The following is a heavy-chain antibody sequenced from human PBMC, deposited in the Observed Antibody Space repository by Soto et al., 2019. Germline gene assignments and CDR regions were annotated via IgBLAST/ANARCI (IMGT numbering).Heavy chain of an antibody. D-gene: IGHD2-21*02. Sequence: GGSLRLSCAASGFTFSTYAMAWVRQAPGKGLEWVSGVSTMYYADSVKGRFTISRDNAKGSVYLQMSGLRAEDTAVYYCARLGLFDYWGRGILVTVSS. CDR1: GFTFSTYA. J-gene: IGHJ4*02. CDR2: VSTM. CDR3: ARLGLFDY. V-gene: IGHV3-21*04.